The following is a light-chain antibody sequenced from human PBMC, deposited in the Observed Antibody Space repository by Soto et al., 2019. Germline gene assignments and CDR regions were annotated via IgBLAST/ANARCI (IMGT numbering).Light chain of an antibody. Sequence: QPVLTQPPSASGTPGQRVTISCSGSSSNIGSTSVYWYQQLPGTAPKLLIYSNNRRPSGVPDRLSGSKSGTSASLAISGLQSEDEADYYCAAWDNSLNGWVFGGGTKLTVL. J-gene: IGLJ3*02. CDR1: SSNIGSTS. CDR2: SNN. CDR3: AAWDNSLNGWV. V-gene: IGLV1-44*01.